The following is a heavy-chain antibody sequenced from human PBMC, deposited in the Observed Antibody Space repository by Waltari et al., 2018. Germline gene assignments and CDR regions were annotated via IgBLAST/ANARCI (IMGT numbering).Heavy chain of an antibody. CDR3: ARDPHYSNFDY. CDR2: IKGDGRQK. Sequence: EVHLVESGGGLVQPGGSLRLSCAASGFTFSTYRMTWVRQAPGKGREGLAKIKGDGRQKNDVDSVKGRFTISRDTANNSLYLQMNSLRAEDTAVYYCARDPHYSNFDYWGQGTLVTVSS. V-gene: IGHV3-7*01. D-gene: IGHD4-4*01. CDR1: GFTFSTYR. J-gene: IGHJ4*02.